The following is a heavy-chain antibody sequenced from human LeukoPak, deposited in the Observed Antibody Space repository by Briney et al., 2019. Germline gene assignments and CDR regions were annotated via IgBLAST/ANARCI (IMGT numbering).Heavy chain of an antibody. CDR2: ISPTGSTT. CDR3: ARGPNSNWSGLDF. V-gene: IGHV3-74*01. J-gene: IGHJ4*02. D-gene: IGHD6-6*01. CDR1: GFSFSGHG. Sequence: GGPLRLSCTASGFSFSGHGMHWARQLPGKGLVWVSRISPTGSTTSYADSVKGRFTVSRDNAKNTLYLQVNNLRAEDTAVYYCARGPNSNWSGLDFWGQGTLLTVSS.